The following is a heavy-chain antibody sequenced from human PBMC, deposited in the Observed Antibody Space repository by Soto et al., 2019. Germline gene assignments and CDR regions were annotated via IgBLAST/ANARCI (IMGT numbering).Heavy chain of an antibody. CDR1: GFTFSSYG. J-gene: IGHJ3*02. CDR3: ARDPGIVVVVAASDAFDI. Sequence: QVQLGESGGGVVQPGRSLRLSCAASGFTFSSYGMHWVRQAPGKGLEWVAVIWYDGSNKYYADSVKGRFTISRDNSKNTLYLQMNSLRAEDTAVYYCARDPGIVVVVAASDAFDIWGQGTMVTVSS. V-gene: IGHV3-33*01. CDR2: IWYDGSNK. D-gene: IGHD2-15*01.